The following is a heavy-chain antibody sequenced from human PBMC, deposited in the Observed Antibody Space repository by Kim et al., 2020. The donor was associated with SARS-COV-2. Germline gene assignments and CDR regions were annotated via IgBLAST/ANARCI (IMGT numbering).Heavy chain of an antibody. CDR1: GDSVSSNSAS. CDR2: TYFRSKWHT. D-gene: IGHD6-19*01. Sequence: SQTLSLTCAISGDSVSSNSASWNWIRQSPSRGLEWLGRTYFRSKWHTNYPISMESRIIIKSDTSKNQLSLQLNAVTPEDTAMYYCARVRSGWSFDHWGQGIPVTVSS. CDR3: ARVRSGWSFDH. J-gene: IGHJ4*02. V-gene: IGHV6-1*01.